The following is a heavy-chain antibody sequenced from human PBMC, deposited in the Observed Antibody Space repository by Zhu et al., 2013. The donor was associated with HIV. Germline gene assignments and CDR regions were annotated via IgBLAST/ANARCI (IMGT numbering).Heavy chain of an antibody. CDR1: GYPFIGYY. J-gene: IGHJ4*02. Sequence: QVQLVQSGAEVKKPGASVKVSCKASGYPFIGYYVYWVRQAPGQGLEWMGWINPNSGGTNYAQKFQGWVTMTRDTSISTAYMELSRLRSDDTAVYYCARVQRASGWYEFADWGQGTLVTVSS. V-gene: IGHV1-2*04. D-gene: IGHD6-19*01. CDR2: INPNSGGT. CDR3: ARVQRASGWYEFAD.